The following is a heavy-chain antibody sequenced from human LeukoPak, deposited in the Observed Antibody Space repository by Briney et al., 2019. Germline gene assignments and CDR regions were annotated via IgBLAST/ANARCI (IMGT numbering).Heavy chain of an antibody. J-gene: IGHJ4*02. CDR3: ARHVRAAAGTGLAY. V-gene: IGHV4-59*08. D-gene: IGHD6-13*01. Sequence: SETLYLTCTVSGGSISSYYWSWIRQPPGKGLEWIGYIHYSGGTNYNPSLKSRVTISVDTSKNQFSLKLSSVTAADTAVYYCARHVRAAAGTGLAYWGQGTLVTVSS. CDR2: IHYSGGT. CDR1: GGSISSYY.